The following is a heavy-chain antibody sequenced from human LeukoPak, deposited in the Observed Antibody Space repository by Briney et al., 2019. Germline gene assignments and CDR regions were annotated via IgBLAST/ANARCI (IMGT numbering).Heavy chain of an antibody. CDR3: ARDGHDYGDYFFDY. CDR2: ISGSGGST. D-gene: IGHD4-17*01. V-gene: IGHV3-23*01. J-gene: IGHJ4*02. Sequence: GGSLRLSCAASGFTFSSYAMSWVRQAPGKGLEWVSAISGSGGSTYYADSVKGRFTISRDNTKNSLYLQMNSLRAEDTAVYYCARDGHDYGDYFFDYWGQGTLVTVSS. CDR1: GFTFSSYA.